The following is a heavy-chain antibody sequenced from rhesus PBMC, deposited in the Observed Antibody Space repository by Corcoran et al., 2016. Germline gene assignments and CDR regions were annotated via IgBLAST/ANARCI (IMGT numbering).Heavy chain of an antibody. J-gene: IGHJ4*01. CDR1: GYSISSGYD. CDR3: ARRYGDY. CDR2: IYGSSGST. Sequence: QVQLQESGPGVVKPSETRSLTCAVSGYSISSGYDWSWIRQPPGKGLEWIGYIYGSSGSTNYNPSLKSRVTISKDTSKNQFSLKLSSVTAADTAVYYCARRYGDYWGQGVLVTVSS. D-gene: IGHD5-24*01. V-gene: IGHV4-127*01.